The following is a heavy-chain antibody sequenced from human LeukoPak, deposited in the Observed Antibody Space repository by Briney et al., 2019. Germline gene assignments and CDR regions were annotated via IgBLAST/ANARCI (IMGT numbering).Heavy chain of an antibody. CDR1: GFSFSDYY. Sequence: PGGSLRLSCAASGFSFSDYYMSWIRQAPGKGLEWVSYISSSGSTMYYADSVKGGFTISRDNAKNSLYLQMNSLRAEDTAVYYCARGISSSGYFFDYWGQGTLVTVSS. J-gene: IGHJ4*02. V-gene: IGHV3-11*04. CDR3: ARGISSSGYFFDY. CDR2: ISSSGSTM. D-gene: IGHD6-6*01.